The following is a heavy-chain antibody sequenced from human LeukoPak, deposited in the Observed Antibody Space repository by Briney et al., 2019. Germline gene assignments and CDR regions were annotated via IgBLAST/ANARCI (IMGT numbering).Heavy chain of an antibody. CDR2: IKQDGSEK. D-gene: IGHD4-17*01. Sequence: GGSLRLSCAASGFTFNTYTMNWVRQAPGKGLEWVANIKQDGSEKYYVDSVKGRFTISRDNAKNSLYLQMNSLRAEDTAVYYCARDFHGVYYYYYGMDVWGQGTTVTVSS. J-gene: IGHJ6*02. V-gene: IGHV3-7*03. CDR1: GFTFNTYT. CDR3: ARDFHGVYYYYYGMDV.